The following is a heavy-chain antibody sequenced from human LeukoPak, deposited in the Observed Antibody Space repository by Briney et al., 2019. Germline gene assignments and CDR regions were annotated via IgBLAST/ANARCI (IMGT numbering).Heavy chain of an antibody. CDR2: INHSGST. V-gene: IGHV4-34*01. J-gene: IGHJ6*03. CDR1: GGSFSGYY. D-gene: IGHD2-15*01. Sequence: SETLSPTCAVYGGSFSGYYWSWIRQPPGKGLEWIGEINHSGSTNYNPSLKSRVTISVDTSKNQFSLRLSSVTAADTAVYYCARGYCSGGSCYSWGYYYYYMDVWGKGTTVTVSS. CDR3: ARGYCSGGSCYSWGYYYYYMDV.